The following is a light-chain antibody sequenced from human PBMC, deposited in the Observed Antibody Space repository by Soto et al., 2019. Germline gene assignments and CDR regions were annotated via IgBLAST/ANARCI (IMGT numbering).Light chain of an antibody. CDR1: QSISSY. CDR2: AAS. Sequence: DILMTQSPSSLSASVGDRVPITCRASQSISSYLNWYQQKPGKAPKLLIYAASSLQSGVPSRFSGSGSGTDFTLTISSLQPEDFATYYCQQSYSTLYTFGQGTKLEIK. J-gene: IGKJ2*01. CDR3: QQSYSTLYT. V-gene: IGKV1-39*01.